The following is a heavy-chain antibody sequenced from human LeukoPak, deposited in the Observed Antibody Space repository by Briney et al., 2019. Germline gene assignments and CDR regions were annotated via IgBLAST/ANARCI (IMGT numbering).Heavy chain of an antibody. CDR2: ISYSGST. CDR3: ARSNWFDP. V-gene: IGHV4-39*01. J-gene: IGHJ5*02. CDR1: GGSISSSSSDYY. Sequence: SETLSLTCTVSGGSISSSSSDYYWGWVRQPPGKGLESIGSISYSGSTYYNPSLKSRVTISADTSNNQFSLKLTSVTAADTAVYYCARSNWFDPWGQGTLVTVSS.